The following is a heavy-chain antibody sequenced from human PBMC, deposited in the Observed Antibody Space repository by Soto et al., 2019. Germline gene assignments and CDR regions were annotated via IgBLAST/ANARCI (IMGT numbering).Heavy chain of an antibody. CDR2: ISSSSSYI. Sequence: EVQLVESGGGLVKPGGSLRLSCEASGFTFSSYSMNWVRQAPGKGLEWGSSISSSSSYIYYADSVKGRFTISRDNAKNSLYLQMNSLRAEDTAVYYCAREFRGMERGFDYWGQGTLVTVSS. CDR3: AREFRGMERGFDY. V-gene: IGHV3-21*01. D-gene: IGHD1-1*01. J-gene: IGHJ4*02. CDR1: GFTFSSYS.